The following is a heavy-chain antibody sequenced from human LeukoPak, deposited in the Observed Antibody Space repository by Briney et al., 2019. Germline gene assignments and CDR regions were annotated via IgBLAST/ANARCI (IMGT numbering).Heavy chain of an antibody. CDR3: AKEGYGMDV. V-gene: IGHV3-48*01. J-gene: IGHJ6*02. CDR2: ISSSSSTI. Sequence: GGSLRLSCAASGFTFSTYSMNWVRQAPGKGLEWVSYISSSSSTIYYADSVKGRFTISRDNSKNTLYLQMNSLRAEDTALYYCAKEGYGMDVWGQGTTVTVSS. CDR1: GFTFSTYS.